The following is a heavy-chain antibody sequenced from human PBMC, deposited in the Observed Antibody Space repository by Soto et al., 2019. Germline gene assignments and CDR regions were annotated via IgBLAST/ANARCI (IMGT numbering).Heavy chain of an antibody. CDR1: GGTFSSYA. CDR3: ATIPESGGSYSDAFDI. Sequence: ASVKVSCKASGGTFSSYAISWVRQAPGQGLEWMGGIIPIFGTANYAQKFQGRVTITADESTSTAYMELSSLRSEDTAVYYCATIPESGGSYSDAFDIWGQGTMVTVSS. V-gene: IGHV1-69*13. J-gene: IGHJ3*02. CDR2: IIPIFGTA. D-gene: IGHD1-26*01.